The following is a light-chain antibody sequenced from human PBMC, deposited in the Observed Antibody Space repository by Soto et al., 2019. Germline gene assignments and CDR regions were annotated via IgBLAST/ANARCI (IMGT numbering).Light chain of an antibody. CDR1: QRIANNY. J-gene: IGKJ5*01. Sequence: DIVLTQSPGTLSLSPGERATISCRASQRIANNYLAWYQQRPGQAPRLLIYGASTRATGIPDRFSGSGSGTDFSLTISALEPEDFALYFRQQYGWLPPITFGQGTRLEIK. CDR2: GAS. V-gene: IGKV3-20*01. CDR3: QQYGWLPPIT.